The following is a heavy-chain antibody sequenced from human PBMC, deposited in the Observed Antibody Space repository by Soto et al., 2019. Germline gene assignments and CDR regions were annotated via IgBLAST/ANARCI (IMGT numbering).Heavy chain of an antibody. CDR2: IYSGGST. D-gene: IGHD5-18*01. CDR3: ARIICYLWRDWYFDL. Sequence: EVQLVESGGGLVQPGGSLRLSCAASGFTVSSNYMSWVRQAPGKGLEWVSVIYSGGSTYYADSVKGRFTISRDNSKNTRYRQMNSLRAEDTAVYYCARIICYLWRDWYFDLWGRGTLVTVSS. V-gene: IGHV3-66*01. J-gene: IGHJ2*01. CDR1: GFTVSSNY.